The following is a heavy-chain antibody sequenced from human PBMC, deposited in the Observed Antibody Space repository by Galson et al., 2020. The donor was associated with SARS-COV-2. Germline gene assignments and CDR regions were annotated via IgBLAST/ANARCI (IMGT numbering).Heavy chain of an antibody. D-gene: IGHD3-22*01. CDR3: ASLPYYYDSSGYPLVDY. V-gene: IGHV4-30-4*01. Sequence: SETLSLTCTVSGGSISSGDYYWSWIRQPPGKGLEWIGYIYYSGSTYYNPSLKSRVTISVDTSKNQFSLKLSSVTAADTAVYYCASLPYYYDSSGYPLVDYWGQGTLVTVSS. CDR1: GGSISSGDYY. CDR2: IYYSGST. J-gene: IGHJ4*02.